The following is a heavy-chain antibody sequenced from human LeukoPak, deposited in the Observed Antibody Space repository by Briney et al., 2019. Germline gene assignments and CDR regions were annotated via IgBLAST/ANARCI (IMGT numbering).Heavy chain of an antibody. J-gene: IGHJ6*03. D-gene: IGHD6-6*01. CDR2: IYYSGST. Sequence: SETLSLTCTVSGGSISSYYWSWIRQPPGKGLEWIGYIYYSGSTNYNPSLKSRVTISVDTSKNQFSLKLSSVTAADTAVYYCARVSKQLLPYYYYYYMDVWGKGTTVTVSS. CDR1: GGSISSYY. CDR3: ARVSKQLLPYYYYYYMDV. V-gene: IGHV4-59*01.